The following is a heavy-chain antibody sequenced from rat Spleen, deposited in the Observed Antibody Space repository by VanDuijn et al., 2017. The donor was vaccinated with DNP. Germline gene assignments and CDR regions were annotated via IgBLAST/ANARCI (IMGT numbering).Heavy chain of an antibody. CDR3: ATFEERDA. Sequence: EVQLVESGGGLVQPGRSLKLSCVAAGFTFSDYNMAWVRQAPKRGLEWVATIIYADTRTYYRESVKGRFTISRDNAKSTLYLQMDSLRSEDTATYYCATFEERDAWGQGTSVTVSS. D-gene: IGHD4-2*01. CDR1: GFTFSDYN. V-gene: IGHV5S10*01. J-gene: IGHJ4*01. CDR2: IIYADTRT.